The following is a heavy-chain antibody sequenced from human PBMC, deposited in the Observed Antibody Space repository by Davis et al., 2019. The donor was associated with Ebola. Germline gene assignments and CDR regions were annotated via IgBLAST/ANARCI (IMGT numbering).Heavy chain of an antibody. J-gene: IGHJ4*02. CDR3: ASLHPSMVALDY. CDR2: IYHSGST. V-gene: IGHV4-30-2*02. Sequence: MPSETLSLTCAVSGGSISSGGYSWSWIRQPPGKGLEWIGYIYHSGSTYYNPSLKSRVTISVDRSKNQFSLKLTSVSAADTAVYYCASLHPSMVALDYWGQGTLVSVSS. CDR1: GGSISSGGYS. D-gene: IGHD5-12*01.